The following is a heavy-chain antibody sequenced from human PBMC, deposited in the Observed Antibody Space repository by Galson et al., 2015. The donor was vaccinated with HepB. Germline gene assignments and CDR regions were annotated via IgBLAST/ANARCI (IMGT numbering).Heavy chain of an antibody. CDR3: ARDGVTDYVVYYFDY. CDR1: GYTFTSYY. D-gene: IGHD4-17*01. Sequence: SVKVSCKASGYTFTSYYMHWVRQAPGQGLEWMGIINPSGGSTSYAQKFQGRVTMTRDTSTSTVYMELSSLRSEDTAVYYCARDGVTDYVVYYFDYWGQGTLVTVSS. CDR2: INPSGGST. V-gene: IGHV1-46*03. J-gene: IGHJ4*02.